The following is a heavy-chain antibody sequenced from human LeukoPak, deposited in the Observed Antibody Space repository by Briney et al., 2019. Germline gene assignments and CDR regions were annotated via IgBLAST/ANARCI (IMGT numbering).Heavy chain of an antibody. Sequence: GGSLRLSCAASGFTFSTYSMNWVRQAPGKGLEWVSSISSSSSYIYYADSVKGRFTISRDNARNLLFLQMNTLRADDTAVYYCAKLLDYGTTYDHWGQGALVTVSS. CDR1: GFTFSTYS. J-gene: IGHJ4*02. D-gene: IGHD1-1*01. CDR3: AKLLDYGTTYDH. CDR2: ISSSSSYI. V-gene: IGHV3-21*06.